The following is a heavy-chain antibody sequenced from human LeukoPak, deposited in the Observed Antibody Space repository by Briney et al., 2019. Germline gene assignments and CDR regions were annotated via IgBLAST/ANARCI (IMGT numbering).Heavy chain of an antibody. D-gene: IGHD6-13*01. CDR1: GGSLSSYY. J-gene: IGHJ2*01. Sequence: PSETLSLTCAVSGGSLSSYYWSWIRHPAGKGLEWIGRIDTSGNTNYKPSLKSRVTMSVDTSKNQFSLKLSSVTAADTAVYYCARVSSSWYQDWYFDLWGRGTLVTVSS. CDR2: IDTSGNT. CDR3: ARVSSSWYQDWYFDL. V-gene: IGHV4-4*07.